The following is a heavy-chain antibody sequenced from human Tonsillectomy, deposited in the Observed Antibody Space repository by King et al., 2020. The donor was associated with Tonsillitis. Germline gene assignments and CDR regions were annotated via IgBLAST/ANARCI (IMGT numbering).Heavy chain of an antibody. D-gene: IGHD1-26*01. Sequence: VQLVESGGGLVKPGGSLRLSCAASGFTFSDYSMNWVRQAPGKGLEWVSSISSSSSDIYYADSVKGRFTISRDNAKNSLYLQINSLRAEDTAVYYCARVIVGSTIYYNYGMDVWGQGTTVTVSS. CDR1: GFTFSDYS. CDR3: ARVIVGSTIYYNYGMDV. J-gene: IGHJ6*02. V-gene: IGHV3-21*01. CDR2: ISSSSSDI.